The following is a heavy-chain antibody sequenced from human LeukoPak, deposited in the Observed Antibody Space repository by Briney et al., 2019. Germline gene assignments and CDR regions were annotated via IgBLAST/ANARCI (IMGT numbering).Heavy chain of an antibody. CDR3: VLDYYDSSFALDI. CDR2: ISSDGRNK. V-gene: IGHV3-30*03. D-gene: IGHD3-22*01. J-gene: IGHJ3*02. Sequence: GGSLRLSCAASGFTFSRNGMHWVRQAPGKGPEWVAVISSDGRNKYYADTVKGRFIISRDNSKNMLYLQMNSLRTEDTAVYYCVLDYYDSSFALDIWGQGTMVTVSS. CDR1: GFTFSRNG.